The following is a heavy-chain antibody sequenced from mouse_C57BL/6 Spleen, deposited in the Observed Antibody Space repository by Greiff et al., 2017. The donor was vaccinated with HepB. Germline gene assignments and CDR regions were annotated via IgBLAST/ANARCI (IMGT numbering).Heavy chain of an antibody. Sequence: QVQLQQSGAELVKPGASVKMSCKASGYTFTSYWITWVKQRPGQGLEWIGDIYPGSGSTNYNEKFKSKATLTVDTSSSTAYMQLSSLTAEDSAVYYCARERDDAMDYWGQGTSVTVSS. D-gene: IGHD3-3*01. CDR3: ARERDDAMDY. V-gene: IGHV1-55*01. CDR1: GYTFTSYW. CDR2: IYPGSGST. J-gene: IGHJ4*01.